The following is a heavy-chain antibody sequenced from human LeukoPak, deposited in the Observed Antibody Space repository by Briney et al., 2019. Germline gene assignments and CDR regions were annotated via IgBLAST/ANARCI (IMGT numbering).Heavy chain of an antibody. J-gene: IGHJ4*02. V-gene: IGHV3-30*04. D-gene: IGHD5-24*01. CDR3: VRETRVRWTDY. CDR2: ILNDGSNK. CDR1: GFTFSSYA. Sequence: PGGSLRLSCAASGFTFSSYAMHWVRQAPGKGLEWVAVILNDGSNKYHADSVKGRFTISRDNTKNTLYLQMNSLRVEDTAIYYCVRETRVRWTDYWGQGILVTVSS.